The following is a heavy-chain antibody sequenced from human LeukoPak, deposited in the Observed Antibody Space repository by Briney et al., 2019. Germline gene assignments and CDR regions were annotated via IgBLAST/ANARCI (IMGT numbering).Heavy chain of an antibody. D-gene: IGHD6-13*01. CDR2: IYSGGST. CDR1: EFTFSSYA. CDR3: ARPAFVAAAGPRDY. Sequence: GGSLRLSCAASEFTFSSYAMSWVRQAPGKGLECVSVIYSGGSTYYADSVKGRFTISRDNSMNTLYPQMDSLRAEDTAVYYCARPAFVAAAGPRDYWGQGTLVTVSS. V-gene: IGHV3-53*01. J-gene: IGHJ4*02.